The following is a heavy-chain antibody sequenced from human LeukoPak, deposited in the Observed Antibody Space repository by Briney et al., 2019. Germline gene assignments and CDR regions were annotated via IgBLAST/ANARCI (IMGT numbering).Heavy chain of an antibody. V-gene: IGHV4-4*07. D-gene: IGHD6-13*01. Sequence: SETLSLKCTVSGGSINGYYWSWIRQPDGKGLEWIGRIYNSESINYNPSLNSRVTMSIDTSKSQFSLKLNSVTAADTAVYYCARDRSSSYTRDWFDPWGQGALVTVSS. CDR2: IYNSESI. CDR3: ARDRSSSYTRDWFDP. CDR1: GGSINGYY. J-gene: IGHJ5*02.